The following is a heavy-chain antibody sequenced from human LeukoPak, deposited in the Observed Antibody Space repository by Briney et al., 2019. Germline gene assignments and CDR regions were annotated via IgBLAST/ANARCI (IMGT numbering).Heavy chain of an antibody. D-gene: IGHD4-23*01. CDR3: ARETVVTLYAFDI. J-gene: IGHJ3*02. CDR2: IYYSGST. V-gene: IGHV4-31*03. CDR1: GVSLSRGGYS. Sequence: SQTLSLTCTVSGVSLSRGGYSWSWIRQHPGKGLEWIGYIYYSGSTYYNPSLKSRVTISVDTSKNQFSLKLSSVTAADTAVYYCARETVVTLYAFDIWGQGTMVTVSS.